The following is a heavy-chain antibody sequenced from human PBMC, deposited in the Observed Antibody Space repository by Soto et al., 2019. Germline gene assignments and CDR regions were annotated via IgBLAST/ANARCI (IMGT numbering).Heavy chain of an antibody. V-gene: IGHV4-39*01. CDR1: GASMSSTNYY. J-gene: IGHJ4*02. D-gene: IGHD4-17*01. CDR2: SGTT. Sequence: SETLSLTCTVSGASMSSTNYYWGWIRQPPEKGPEWIGSGTTFYNPSLRGRVTISVDTSKNQFSLKLNSVTAADTAVYYCTTYGGDTGRFHYSGPGTLVTVSS. CDR3: TTYGGDTGRFHY.